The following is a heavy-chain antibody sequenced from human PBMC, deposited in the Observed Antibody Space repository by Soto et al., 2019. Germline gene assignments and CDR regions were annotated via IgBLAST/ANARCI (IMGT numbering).Heavy chain of an antibody. CDR2: INHSGST. CDR3: ARQVVVAAVDI. D-gene: IGHD2-15*01. V-gene: IGHV4-34*01. CDR1: GGSFSGYY. Sequence: QVQLQQWGAGLLKPSETLSLTCAVYGGSFSGYYWSWIRQPPVKGLEWIGEINHSGSTNYNPSLKSRVTISVDTSKNQFSLKLSSVTAAETAVYYCARQVVVAAVDIWGQGTMVTVSS. J-gene: IGHJ3*02.